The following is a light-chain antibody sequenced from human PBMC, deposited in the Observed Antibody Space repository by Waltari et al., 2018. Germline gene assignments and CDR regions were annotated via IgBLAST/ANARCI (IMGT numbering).Light chain of an antibody. CDR2: VNS. CDR1: SSNIGSNY. V-gene: IGLV1-47*01. J-gene: IGLJ3*02. CDR3: AAWEDSLSAPL. Sequence: QSVLTQPPSASGTPGQRVTISCSGSSSNIGSNYVYWYLQLPGSAPKLLIYVNSQRPSGVPDRFSGSKSGTSASLAISGLRSEDEADYYCAAWEDSLSAPLFGGGTKLTVL.